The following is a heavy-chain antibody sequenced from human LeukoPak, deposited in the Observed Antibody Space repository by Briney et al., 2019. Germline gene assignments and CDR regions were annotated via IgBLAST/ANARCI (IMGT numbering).Heavy chain of an antibody. V-gene: IGHV3-53*04. CDR1: GFTFSSHA. CDR3: ARALAYYYDSSGYSAFDI. D-gene: IGHD3-22*01. J-gene: IGHJ3*02. Sequence: GGSLRLSCTPSGFTFSSHAMSWVRQAPGKGLEWVSVIYSGGSTYYADSVKGRFTISRHNSKNTLYLQMNSLRAEDTAVYYCARALAYYYDSSGYSAFDIWGQGTMVTVSS. CDR2: IYSGGST.